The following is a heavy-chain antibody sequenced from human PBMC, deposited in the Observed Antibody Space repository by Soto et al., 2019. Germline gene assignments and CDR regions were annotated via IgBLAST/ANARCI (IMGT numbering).Heavy chain of an antibody. D-gene: IGHD1-26*01. CDR2: ISDSGTST. CDR1: GFTFSSYA. V-gene: IGHV3-23*01. Sequence: EVQLLESGGGLVQPGGSLRLPCAASGFTFSSYALSWVRQAPGKGLEWVSAISDSGTSTYYADSVKGRFTISRDNSKNTLYLQMNRLRAEDTALYYCAKEGVGPNGDAFDIWGQGTMVTVSS. J-gene: IGHJ3*02. CDR3: AKEGVGPNGDAFDI.